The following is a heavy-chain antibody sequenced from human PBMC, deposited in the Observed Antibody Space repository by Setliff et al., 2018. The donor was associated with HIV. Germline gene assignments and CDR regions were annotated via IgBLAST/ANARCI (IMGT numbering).Heavy chain of an antibody. CDR1: GYSFTSYW. CDR3: ARTIASRPKYYYYAMDF. Sequence: GESLKISCKGSGYSFTSYWVAWVRQMPGKGLEWMGIIYPDDSDIRHSPSFQDQVTISVDKSISTAYLQWSSLKASDTAMYYCARTIASRPKYYYYAMDFWGQGTTVTVSS. J-gene: IGHJ6*02. D-gene: IGHD6-6*01. V-gene: IGHV5-51*01. CDR2: IYPDDSDI.